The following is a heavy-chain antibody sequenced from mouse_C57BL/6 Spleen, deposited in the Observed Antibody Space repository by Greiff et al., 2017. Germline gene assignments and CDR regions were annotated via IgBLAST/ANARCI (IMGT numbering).Heavy chain of an antibody. J-gene: IGHJ4*01. Sequence: EVQLQQSGPELVKPGASVKIPCKASGYTFTDYNMDWVKQSHGKSLEWIGDINPNNGGTIYNQKFKGKATLTVDKSSSTAYMELRSLTSEDTAVYYCARYDYDGYYYAMDYWGQGTSVTVSS. CDR3: ARYDYDGYYYAMDY. V-gene: IGHV1-18*01. CDR1: GYTFTDYN. CDR2: INPNNGGT. D-gene: IGHD2-4*01.